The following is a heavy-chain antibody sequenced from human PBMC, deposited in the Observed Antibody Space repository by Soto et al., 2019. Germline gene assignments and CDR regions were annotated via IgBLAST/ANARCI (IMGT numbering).Heavy chain of an antibody. Sequence: GASVKVSCQASGFTFPSSAVQWVRQARGQRLEWIGWIVVGSGNTNYAQKFQERVTITRDMSTSTAYMELSSLRSEYSAVYYCAAGYCSGGSCYNDYWGQGTLVTVSS. CDR3: AAGYCSGGSCYNDY. CDR2: IVVGSGNT. D-gene: IGHD2-15*01. V-gene: IGHV1-58*01. J-gene: IGHJ4*02. CDR1: GFTFPSSA.